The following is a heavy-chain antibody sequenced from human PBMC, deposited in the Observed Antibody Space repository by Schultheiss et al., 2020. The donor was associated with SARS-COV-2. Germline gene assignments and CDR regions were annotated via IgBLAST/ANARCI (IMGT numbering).Heavy chain of an antibody. CDR1: GFTFSSYA. CDR3: AGTIGTTSYGMDV. D-gene: IGHD1-7*01. J-gene: IGHJ6*02. V-gene: IGHV3-23*01. CDR2: ISGSGGST. Sequence: GGSLRLSCAASGFTFSSYAMSWVRQAPGKGLEWVSAISGSGGSTYYADSVKGRFTISRDNAKNSLYLQMNSLRAEDTAVYYCAGTIGTTSYGMDVWGQGTTVTVSS.